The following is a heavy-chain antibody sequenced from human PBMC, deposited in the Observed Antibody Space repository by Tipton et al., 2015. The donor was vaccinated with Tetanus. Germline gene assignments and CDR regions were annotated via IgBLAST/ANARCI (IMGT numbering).Heavy chain of an antibody. V-gene: IGHV6-1*01. J-gene: IGHJ4*02. CDR2: TYYRSKWYN. CDR1: GDSVSSISAA. Sequence: GLVKPSQTLSLTCAISGDSVSSISAAWNWIRQSPSRGLEWLGRTYYRSKWYNDYAVSVKRRITINPDTSKNQFSLQLNSVTPEDTAVYFCARGVADKGDFDYWGQGTLVTVSS. D-gene: IGHD6-19*01. CDR3: ARGVADKGDFDY.